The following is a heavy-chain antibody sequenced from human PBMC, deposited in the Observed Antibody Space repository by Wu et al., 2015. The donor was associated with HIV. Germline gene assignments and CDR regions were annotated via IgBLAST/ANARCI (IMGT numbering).Heavy chain of an antibody. CDR3: ARVFNYGSGSYPEAFDI. CDR2: INPSGGST. V-gene: IGHV1-46*01. CDR1: GYIFTTYY. J-gene: IGHJ3*02. D-gene: IGHD3-10*01. Sequence: QVQLVQSGAEVKKPGASVNVSCKASGYIFTTYYMHWVRQAPGQGLEWMGIINPSGGSTSYARKFQGRVTMTRDTSTSTVYMELSSLRSEDTAIYYCARVFNYGSGSYPEAFDIWGQGTMVTVSS.